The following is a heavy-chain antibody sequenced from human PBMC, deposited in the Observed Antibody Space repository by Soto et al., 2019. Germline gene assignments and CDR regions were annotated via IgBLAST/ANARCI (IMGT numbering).Heavy chain of an antibody. CDR1: GRTFSSYA. CDR3: AKTTYYDFWSGYFGAPNYYGMDV. J-gene: IGHJ6*02. CDR2: IIPIFGTA. Sequence: SVEVSCKASGRTFSSYAISWVRQAPGQGLEWMGGIIPIFGTANYAQKFQGRVTITADKSTSTAYMELSSLRSEDTAVYYCAKTTYYDFWSGYFGAPNYYGMDVWGQGTTVTVSS. D-gene: IGHD3-3*01. V-gene: IGHV1-69*06.